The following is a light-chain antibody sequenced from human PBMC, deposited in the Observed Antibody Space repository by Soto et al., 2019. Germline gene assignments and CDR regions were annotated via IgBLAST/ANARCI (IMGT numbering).Light chain of an antibody. CDR1: QDIRSW. J-gene: IGKJ1*01. Sequence: DIQMTQSPSHVSASVGDRVSTACRASQDIRSWLAWYQQRPGKAPKLLIYAATILQSGVPSRFSGSGSGTAFTLTISNLQPEDFATYYCQQSYSTPPWTFGQGTKVDIK. CDR2: AAT. V-gene: IGKV1-12*01. CDR3: QQSYSTPPWT.